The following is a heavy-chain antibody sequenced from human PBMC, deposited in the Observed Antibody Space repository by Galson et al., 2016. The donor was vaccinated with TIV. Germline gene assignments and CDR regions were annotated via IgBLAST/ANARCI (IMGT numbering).Heavy chain of an antibody. CDR2: VYYNGKT. CDR3: TRDPTYSNSWYWYFDL. Sequence: LTCSVSGGSVSRGTYYWSWLRRSPGKRLEWIGYVYYNGKTNYNPSLKSRVNMSIDRSKNQFSLTLRSVTAADTAVYFCTRDPTYSNSWYWYFDLWGRGTLVAVSS. V-gene: IGHV4-61*01. CDR1: GGSVSRGTYY. J-gene: IGHJ2*01. D-gene: IGHD6-13*01.